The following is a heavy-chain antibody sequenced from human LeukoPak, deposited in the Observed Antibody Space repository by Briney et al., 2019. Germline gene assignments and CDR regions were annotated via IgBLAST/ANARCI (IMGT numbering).Heavy chain of an antibody. Sequence: PGGSLRLSCAASGFTFSSYAMHWVRQAPGKGLEWVAFIRYDGSNKLYADSVKGRFTISRDNSKNTLYLHINSLRAEDTAVYYCVKDNPLDYWGQGTLVIVSS. CDR3: VKDNPLDY. CDR2: IRYDGSNK. V-gene: IGHV3-30*02. D-gene: IGHD1-14*01. CDR1: GFTFSSYA. J-gene: IGHJ4*02.